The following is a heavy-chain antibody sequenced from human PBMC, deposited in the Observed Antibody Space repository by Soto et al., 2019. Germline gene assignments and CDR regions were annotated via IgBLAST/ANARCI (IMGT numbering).Heavy chain of an antibody. CDR2: VSTYNGYT. CDR3: ARERGLTASTFFGY. D-gene: IGHD3-10*02. V-gene: IGHV1-18*01. J-gene: IGHJ4*02. CDR1: GYIFNSYG. Sequence: QVQLVPAGAEVKKPGASVKVSCKAPGYIFNSYGLHWLRQAPGQGLEWLGRVSTYNGYTNYAQKVQGRVTMTTDTSTSTVAVELRYLTTDDTAVYVCARERGLTASTFFGYWGQGTLVTVAS.